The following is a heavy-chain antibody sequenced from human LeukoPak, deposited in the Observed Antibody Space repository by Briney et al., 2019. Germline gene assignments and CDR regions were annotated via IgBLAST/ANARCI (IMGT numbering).Heavy chain of an antibody. CDR3: ARRIRNGAFDI. Sequence: GGFLRLSCAASGFTFSSYGMHWVRQAPGKGLEWVAVIWYDGGNKYYADSVKGRFTISRDNSKNTLYLQMNSLRAEDTAVYYCARRIRNGAFDIWGQGTMVTVSS. J-gene: IGHJ3*02. V-gene: IGHV3-33*01. CDR1: GFTFSSYG. CDR2: IWYDGGNK. D-gene: IGHD4-11*01.